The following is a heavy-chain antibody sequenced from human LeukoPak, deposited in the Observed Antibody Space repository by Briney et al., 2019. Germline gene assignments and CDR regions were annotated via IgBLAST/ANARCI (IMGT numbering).Heavy chain of an antibody. CDR1: GGSISSYY. CDR2: IYYSGST. D-gene: IGHD3-22*01. V-gene: IGHV4-59*08. J-gene: IGHJ3*02. CDR3: ARLRYYDSSGHDAFDI. Sequence: PSETLSLTCTVSGGSISSYYWSWIRQPPGKGLEWIGYIYYSGSTNYNPSLKSRVTISVDTSKNQFSLKLSSVTAADTAVYYCARLRYYDSSGHDAFDIWGQGTMVTVSS.